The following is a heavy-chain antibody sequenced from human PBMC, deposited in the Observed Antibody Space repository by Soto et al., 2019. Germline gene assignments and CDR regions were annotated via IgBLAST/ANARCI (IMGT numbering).Heavy chain of an antibody. D-gene: IGHD6-13*01. CDR2: IYPGDSDT. Sequence: EVQLVQSGEEVKKRGESLKISCKGSGYSFTSYWIGWVRQMPGKGLEWMGIIYPGDSDTRYSPSFQGQVTISADKSISTAYLQWRSLKATDTAMYYCARVLSSSWFPLDYWGQGTVVTVSS. J-gene: IGHJ4*02. CDR1: GYSFTSYW. CDR3: ARVLSSSWFPLDY. V-gene: IGHV5-51*01.